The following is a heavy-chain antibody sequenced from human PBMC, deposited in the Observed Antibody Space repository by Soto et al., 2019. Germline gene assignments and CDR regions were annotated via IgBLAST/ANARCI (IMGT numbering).Heavy chain of an antibody. Sequence: GESLKISCKASGYTYTNYWLGWVRQMPGKGLEWMGILYPGDSDTRYSPSFEGQVTISADKSITTAYLQWSSLRASDTAMYYCARLHSGTARPDYWGQGTQVTVSS. CDR1: GYTYTNYW. CDR2: LYPGDSDT. D-gene: IGHD6-19*01. V-gene: IGHV5-51*01. CDR3: ARLHSGTARPDY. J-gene: IGHJ4*02.